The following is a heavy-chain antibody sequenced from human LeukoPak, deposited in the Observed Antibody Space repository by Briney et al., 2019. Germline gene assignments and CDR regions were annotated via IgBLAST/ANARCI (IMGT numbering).Heavy chain of an antibody. CDR1: GYTFTGYY. V-gene: IGHV1-2*02. CDR3: ARDPGFVLLWFGELPWFDP. CDR2: INPNSGGT. Sequence: ASVKVSCKASGYTFTGYYMHWVRQAPGQGLEWRGWINPNSGGTNYAQKFQGRVTMTRDTSISTAYMELSRLRSDDTAVYYCARDPGFVLLWFGELPWFDPWGQGSLVTVSS. J-gene: IGHJ5*02. D-gene: IGHD3-10*01.